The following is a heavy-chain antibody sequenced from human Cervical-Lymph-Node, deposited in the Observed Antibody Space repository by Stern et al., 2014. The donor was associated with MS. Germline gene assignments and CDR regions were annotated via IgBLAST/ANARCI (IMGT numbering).Heavy chain of an antibody. Sequence: VQLGESGAEVKKPGSSVKVSCKGSGDTFSSYAINWVRQVPGQGLEWMGGITPVFGTTIYAQKFQGRVTITADKSTNTAYMELMTLRSEDTAVYYCARGGGLVGYFDYWGQGTLVSVSS. V-gene: IGHV1-69*06. CDR3: ARGGGLVGYFDY. D-gene: IGHD1-26*01. CDR2: ITPVFGTT. CDR1: GDTFSSYA. J-gene: IGHJ4*02.